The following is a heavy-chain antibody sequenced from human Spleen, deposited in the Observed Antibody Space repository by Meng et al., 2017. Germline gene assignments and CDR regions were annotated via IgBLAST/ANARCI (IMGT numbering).Heavy chain of an antibody. CDR3: ARDEDISAAGKLFGDY. V-gene: IGHV1-2*06. CDR2: INPNSGGT. J-gene: IGHJ4*02. Sequence: ASVKVSCKASGYTFTGYYKHWVRQAPGQGLEWMGRINPNSGGTNYAQKFQARVTMTGDTSISTAYMELSGLRSDDTTMYYCARDEDISAAGKLFGDYWGQGTLVTVSS. D-gene: IGHD6-25*01. CDR1: GYTFTGYY.